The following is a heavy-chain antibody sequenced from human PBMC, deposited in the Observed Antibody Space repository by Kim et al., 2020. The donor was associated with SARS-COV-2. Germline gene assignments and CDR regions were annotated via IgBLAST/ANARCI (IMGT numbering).Heavy chain of an antibody. CDR3: ARGGVMVRGVIMWGPFDP. CDR1: GGSISSCGYY. Sequence: SETLSLTCTVSGGSISSCGYYWSWIRQHPGKGLEWIGYIYYSGSTYYNPSLKSRVTISVDTSKNQFSLKLSSVTAADTAVYYCARGGVMVRGVIMWGPFDPWGQGTLVTVSS. CDR2: IYYSGST. J-gene: IGHJ5*02. V-gene: IGHV4-31*03. D-gene: IGHD3-10*01.